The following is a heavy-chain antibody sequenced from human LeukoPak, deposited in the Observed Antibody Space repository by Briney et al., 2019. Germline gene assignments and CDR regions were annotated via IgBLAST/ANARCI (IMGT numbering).Heavy chain of an antibody. Sequence: PGGSLRLSCAASGFTFSSYWMSWVRQAPGKGLEWVANIKQDGSEKYYVDSVKGRFTISRDNSKNTLYLQMNSLRAEDTAVYYCAKDGGSIVVVPAALPNWFDPWGQGTLVTVSS. J-gene: IGHJ5*02. CDR2: IKQDGSEK. D-gene: IGHD2-2*02. CDR1: GFTFSSYW. CDR3: AKDGGSIVVVPAALPNWFDP. V-gene: IGHV3-7*03.